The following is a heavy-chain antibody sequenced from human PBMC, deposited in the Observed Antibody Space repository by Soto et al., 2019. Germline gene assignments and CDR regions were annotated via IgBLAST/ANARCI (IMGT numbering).Heavy chain of an antibody. V-gene: IGHV3-7*01. Sequence: EEQLVASGGGLVQPGGSLRLSCAASGFTLRSYWMSWVRQAPGKGLEWLATIKTDASEKKYVYSVKGRFTVSRDNAKNSLYLQMESLRAEDTAVYYGARDAGYGSGRSVNHYLDCWGRGTLVTVPS. D-gene: IGHD3-10*01. CDR1: GFTLRSYW. CDR3: ARDAGYGSGRSVNHYLDC. J-gene: IGHJ4*01. CDR2: IKTDASEK.